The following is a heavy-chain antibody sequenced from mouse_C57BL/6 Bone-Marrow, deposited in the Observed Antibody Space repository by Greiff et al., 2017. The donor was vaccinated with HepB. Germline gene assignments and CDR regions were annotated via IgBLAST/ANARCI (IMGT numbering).Heavy chain of an antibody. Sequence: EVKVEESGGGLVQPGGSLSLSCAASGFTFTDYYMSWVRQPPGKALEWLGFIRNKANGYTTEYSASVKGRFTISRDNSQSILYLQMNALRAEDSATYYCARSYYYGSTDYWGQGTTLTVSS. CDR3: ARSYYYGSTDY. J-gene: IGHJ2*01. CDR2: IRNKANGYTT. V-gene: IGHV7-3*01. CDR1: GFTFTDYY. D-gene: IGHD1-1*01.